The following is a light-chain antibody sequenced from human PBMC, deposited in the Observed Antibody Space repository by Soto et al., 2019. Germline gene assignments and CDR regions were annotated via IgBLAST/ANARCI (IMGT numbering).Light chain of an antibody. CDR1: RSNIGAGYD. CDR3: QSYDTSLSAVV. Sequence: QPVLTQPPSVSGAPGQRVTISCTGSRSNIGAGYDVHWYQQLPRTAPKLLIYGDSNRPSGVPDRFSGSKSGTSASLAITGLQAEDEADYYCQSYDTSLSAVVFGGGTKLTVL. CDR2: GDS. J-gene: IGLJ2*01. V-gene: IGLV1-40*01.